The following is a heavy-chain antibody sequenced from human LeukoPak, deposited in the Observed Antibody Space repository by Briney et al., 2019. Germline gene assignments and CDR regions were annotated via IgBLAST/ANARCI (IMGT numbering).Heavy chain of an antibody. CDR3: ARVYGDYGYYYYYMDV. CDR1: GYSISSGYY. V-gene: IGHV4-38-2*02. J-gene: IGHJ6*03. CDR2: IYHSGST. Sequence: SETLSLTCTVSGYSISSGYYWGWIRQPPGKGLEWIGSIYHSGSTYYNPSLKSRVTISVDTSKNPFSLKLSSVTAADTAVYYCARVYGDYGYYYYYMDVWGKGTTVTVSS. D-gene: IGHD4-17*01.